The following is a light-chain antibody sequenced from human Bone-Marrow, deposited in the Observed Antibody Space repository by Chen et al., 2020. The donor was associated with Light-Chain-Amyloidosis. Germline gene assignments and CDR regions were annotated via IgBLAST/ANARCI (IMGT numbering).Light chain of an antibody. Sequence: SALNQPASVSGSPGQSTTLSCTGTNDDVGTYNYGSWYQQQPVKAPKVMIYAVSKRPSGVSKRFSGPKSGNTASVTIAGLQAEDEAEYYCSAVTSHSSYVFGPGTKVTVL. J-gene: IGLJ1*01. CDR3: SAVTSHSSYV. CDR2: AVS. CDR1: NDDVGTYNY. V-gene: IGLV2-14*01.